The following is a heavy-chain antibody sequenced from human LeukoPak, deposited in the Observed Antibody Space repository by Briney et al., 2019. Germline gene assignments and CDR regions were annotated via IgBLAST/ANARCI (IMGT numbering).Heavy chain of an antibody. J-gene: IGHJ4*02. CDR3: AKEGTGIHLDY. V-gene: IGHV3-30-3*01. CDR2: ISYDGGNT. D-gene: IGHD1-1*01. Sequence: PGGSLRLSCAASGFTFSSNAIHWVRQAPGKGLEWVAEISYDGGNTYYADSVKGRFTISRDNSKNTLYLQMNSLRAEDTAVYYCAKEGTGIHLDYWGQGTLVTVSS. CDR1: GFTFSSNA.